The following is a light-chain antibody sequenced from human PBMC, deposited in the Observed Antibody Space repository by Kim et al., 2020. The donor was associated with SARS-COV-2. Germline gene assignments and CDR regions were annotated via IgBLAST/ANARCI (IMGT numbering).Light chain of an antibody. CDR3: QKYNTAPWT. J-gene: IGKJ1*01. CDR2: AAS. Sequence: SASVGDRVTITCRASQGIATYLAWYQQKPGKAPKLLIYAASTLQSGVPSRFTGSGSGTDFALTISSLQPEDVATYYCQKYNTAPWTFGPGTRWIS. CDR1: QGIATY. V-gene: IGKV1-27*01.